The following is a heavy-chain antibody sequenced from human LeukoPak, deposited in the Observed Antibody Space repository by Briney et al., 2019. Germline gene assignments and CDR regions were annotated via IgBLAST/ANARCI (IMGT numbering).Heavy chain of an antibody. D-gene: IGHD3-10*01. CDR2: INQDGSEK. CDR1: GFTFSSYE. CDR3: ARHSGSGSYYTYNFQY. J-gene: IGHJ4*02. V-gene: IGHV3-7*01. Sequence: PGGSLRLSCAASGFTFSSYEMNWVRQAPGTGLEWVANINQDGSEKHYVDSVKGRFTISRDNAKNSLYLQMNSLRAEETAVYYCARHSGSGSYYTYNFQYWGQGTLVTVSS.